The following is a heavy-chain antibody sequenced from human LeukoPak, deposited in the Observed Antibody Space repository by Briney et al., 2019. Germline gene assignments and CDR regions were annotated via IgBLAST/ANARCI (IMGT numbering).Heavy chain of an antibody. CDR1: GGSISSYY. D-gene: IGHD5-18*01. CDR3: ARLPGFRGYSYGETWSAFDI. J-gene: IGHJ3*02. Sequence: SETLSLTCTVSGGSISSYYWSWIRQPPGKGLEWVGYIYYSGGTNYNPSLKSRVTISVDTTKNQFSLKLSSVTAADTAVYYCARLPGFRGYSYGETWSAFDIWGQGTMVTVSS. CDR2: IYYSGGT. V-gene: IGHV4-59*01.